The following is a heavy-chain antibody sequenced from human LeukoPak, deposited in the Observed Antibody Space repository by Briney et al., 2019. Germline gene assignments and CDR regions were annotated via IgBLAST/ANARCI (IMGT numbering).Heavy chain of an antibody. D-gene: IGHD5-18*01. CDR2: INHSGST. CDR3: ARARIQLWFLGAPRAYFDY. CDR1: GGSISSSSYY. J-gene: IGHJ4*02. V-gene: IGHV4-39*07. Sequence: TSETLSLTCTVPGGSISSSSYYWGWIRQPPGKGLDWIGEINHSGSTNYNPSLKSRVPISVDTSKNQFSLKLSSVTAADTAVYYCARARIQLWFLGAPRAYFDYWGQGTLVTVSS.